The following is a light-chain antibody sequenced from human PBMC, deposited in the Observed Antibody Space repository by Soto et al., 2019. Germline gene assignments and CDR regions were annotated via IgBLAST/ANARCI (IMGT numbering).Light chain of an antibody. CDR2: LNSDGSH. J-gene: IGLJ3*02. V-gene: IGLV4-69*01. CDR1: SGHNTYA. CDR3: QTWGTGIWV. Sequence: QPVLTQSPSASASLGASVKLTCTLSSGHNTYAIAWHQQQPEKGPRYLMKLNSDGSHSKGDGIPDRFSGSSSGAERYLTIASPQSEEEADYYCQTWGTGIWVFGGGTKLTVL.